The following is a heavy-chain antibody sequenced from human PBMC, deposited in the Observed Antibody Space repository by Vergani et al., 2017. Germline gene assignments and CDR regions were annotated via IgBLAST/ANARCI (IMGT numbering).Heavy chain of an antibody. J-gene: IGHJ4*02. CDR2: ISSSGSTT. D-gene: IGHD3-3*01. Sequence: VQLLESGGGLVQPGGSLRLSCAASGFTFSDYYMSWIRQAPGKGLECISYISSSGSTTYYADSVKGRFTISRDNAKNSLFLQLNSLRAEDTAVYYCARTIFGVVIGEMYYFDYWGQGTLVSVSS. CDR1: GFTFSDYY. V-gene: IGHV3-11*01. CDR3: ARTIFGVVIGEMYYFDY.